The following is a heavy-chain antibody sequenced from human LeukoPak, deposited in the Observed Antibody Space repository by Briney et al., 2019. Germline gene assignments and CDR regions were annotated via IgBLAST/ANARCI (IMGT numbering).Heavy chain of an antibody. J-gene: IGHJ4*02. CDR2: ISGSGGST. CDR3: ANHPGVGATVDY. V-gene: IGHV3-23*01. Sequence: GGSLSLSFAASGFTFSSYAMSWVRQAPGKGLEWVSAISGSGGSTYYADSVKGRFTISRDNSKNTLYLQMNSLRAEDTAVYYCANHPGVGATVDYWGQGTLVTVSS. D-gene: IGHD1-26*01. CDR1: GFTFSSYA.